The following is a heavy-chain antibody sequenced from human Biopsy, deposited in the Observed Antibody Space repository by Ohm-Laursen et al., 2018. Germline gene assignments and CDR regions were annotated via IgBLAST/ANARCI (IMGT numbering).Heavy chain of an antibody. V-gene: IGHV4-34*08. Sequence: GTLSLTCAVYGKTFSDYYWSWIRQPPGKGLEWIGQINQSGRTNYNPSLKSRVNISADRSNNQFSLKLTSVTSADTAVYFCGNEVHGRDYWGLGALVTVSS. D-gene: IGHD2-15*01. CDR2: INQSGRT. CDR1: GKTFSDYY. CDR3: GNEVHGRDY. J-gene: IGHJ4*02.